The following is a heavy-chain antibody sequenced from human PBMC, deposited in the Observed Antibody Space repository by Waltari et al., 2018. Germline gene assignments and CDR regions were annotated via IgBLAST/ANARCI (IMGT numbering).Heavy chain of an antibody. J-gene: IGHJ6*03. CDR2: INSRGTVM. V-gene: IGHV3-48*03. Sequence: EVQLVESGGGLVQPGGSLRPACTASGFTFSNSGMHWVRQAPGKGLEWVSYINSRGTVMYYADSVRGRFSVSRDNVKNSLYLQMNNLRAEDTAIYYCARGPYHYDNIGHSYMDVWGKGTTVTVSS. CDR3: ARGPYHYDNIGHSYMDV. CDR1: GFTFSNSG. D-gene: IGHD3-22*01.